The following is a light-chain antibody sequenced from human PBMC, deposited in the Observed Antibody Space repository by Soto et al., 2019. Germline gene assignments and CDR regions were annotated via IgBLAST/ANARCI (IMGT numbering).Light chain of an antibody. V-gene: IGLV2-14*01. CDR2: EVT. CDR1: SSDVGGSNY. CDR3: SSYTSSSTLVV. J-gene: IGLJ2*01. Sequence: QSALTQPASVXXSPGQSITISCTGTSSDVGGSNYVSWYQQHPGKAPKLMIYEVTTRPSGVSNRFSGSKSGNTASLTISGLQAEDEADYYCSSYTSSSTLVVFGGGTKLTVL.